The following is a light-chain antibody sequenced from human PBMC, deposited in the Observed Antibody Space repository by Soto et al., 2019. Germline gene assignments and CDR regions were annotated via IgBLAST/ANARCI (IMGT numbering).Light chain of an antibody. CDR1: QSVSNNY. V-gene: IGKV3-20*01. J-gene: IGKJ2*01. Sequence: EIVLTQSPGTLSLSPGERTTLSCRASQSVSNNYLAWYQQKPGQAPRLLIYGASSRATGIPDRFSGSGSGTDFTLTISSLETEDAAVYYCQQYGSSYTFGQGTKLEIK. CDR3: QQYGSSYT. CDR2: GAS.